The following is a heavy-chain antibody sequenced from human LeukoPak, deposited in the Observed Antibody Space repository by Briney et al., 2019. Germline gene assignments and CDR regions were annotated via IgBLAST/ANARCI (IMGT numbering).Heavy chain of an antibody. CDR3: AIHDYGDRDAFDI. Sequence: SQTLSLTCTVSGGSISSGTYYWSWIRQPAGKGLEWIGRIYSSGSTSYNPSLESRVTISVDTSKNRSSLKLSSVTAADTAVYYCAIHDYGDRDAFDIWAKGQWSPSLQ. J-gene: IGHJ3*02. CDR1: GGSISSGTYY. D-gene: IGHD4-17*01. V-gene: IGHV4-61*02. CDR2: IYSSGST.